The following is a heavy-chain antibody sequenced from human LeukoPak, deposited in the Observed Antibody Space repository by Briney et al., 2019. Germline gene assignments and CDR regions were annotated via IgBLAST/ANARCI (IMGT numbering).Heavy chain of an antibody. V-gene: IGHV3-30*02. CDR3: ATYRQVLLPFES. CDR2: IRYDGSNK. Sequence: GGSLRLSCAASGFTFSAYGMHWVRQAPGKGLEWVAFIRYDGSNKYYADSVRGRFTISRDNSKSTLFLQMNSLRAEDSAIYYCATYRQVLLPFESWGQGTLVTVSS. J-gene: IGHJ4*02. D-gene: IGHD5-18*01. CDR1: GFTFSAYG.